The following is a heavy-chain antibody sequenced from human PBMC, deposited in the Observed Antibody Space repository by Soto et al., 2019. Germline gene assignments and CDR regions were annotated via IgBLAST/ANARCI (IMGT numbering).Heavy chain of an antibody. CDR1: GFTFSSYA. V-gene: IGHV3-23*01. CDR2: VSGGGGAT. Sequence: EVQLLESGGGLVQPGGSLRLSCAASGFTFSSYAMCWVRQAPGKGLEWVSTVSGGGGATYYADSVKGRFTISRDNSKNTLYLQMNSLRADDTAVYYCAKGAGPYYYYGMDVWGQGTTVTVSS. J-gene: IGHJ6*02. CDR3: AKGAGPYYYYGMDV.